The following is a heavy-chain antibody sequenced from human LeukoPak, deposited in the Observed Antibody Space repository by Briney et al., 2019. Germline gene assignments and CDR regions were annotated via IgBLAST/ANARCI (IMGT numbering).Heavy chain of an antibody. Sequence: GGSLRLSCAASGFNLNSYGMSWVRQAPGKGLEWISTNSGAGGSKYYADPVRGRFSISRDNPKNMLYVQMDSLRADDTAVYYCVKLRTGTASSFDLWGQGTLVTVS. J-gene: IGHJ4*02. D-gene: IGHD1-1*01. CDR2: NSGAGGSK. CDR3: VKLRTGTASSFDL. V-gene: IGHV3-23*01. CDR1: GFNLNSYG.